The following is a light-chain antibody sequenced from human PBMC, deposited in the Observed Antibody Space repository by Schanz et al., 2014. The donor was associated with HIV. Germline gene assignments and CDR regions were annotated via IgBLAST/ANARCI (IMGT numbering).Light chain of an antibody. CDR1: QSVSSSY. CDR2: GAS. Sequence: VLTQSPGTLSLSPGERATLSCRASQSVSSSYLAWYQQKPGQAPRLLIYGASSRATGIPDRFSGSGSGTEFTLTISSLQSEDSAVYYCQQYNDWPPWTFGQGTKVEIK. J-gene: IGKJ1*01. CDR3: QQYNDWPPWT. V-gene: IGKV3-20*01.